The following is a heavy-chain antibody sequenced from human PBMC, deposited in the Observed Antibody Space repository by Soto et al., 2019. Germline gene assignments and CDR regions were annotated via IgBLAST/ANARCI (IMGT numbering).Heavy chain of an antibody. CDR3: ARGVRSYDILTGHYYYYGMDV. V-gene: IGHV1-18*04. D-gene: IGHD3-9*01. Sequence: ASVKVSCKXSGYTFTSYGISWVRQAPGQGLEWMGWISAYNGNTNYAQKLQGRVTMTTDTSTSTAYMELRSLRSDDTAVYYCARGVRSYDILTGHYYYYGMDVWGQGTTVTVSS. J-gene: IGHJ6*02. CDR1: GYTFTSYG. CDR2: ISAYNGNT.